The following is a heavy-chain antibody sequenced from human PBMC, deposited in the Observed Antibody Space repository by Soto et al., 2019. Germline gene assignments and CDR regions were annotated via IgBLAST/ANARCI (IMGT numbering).Heavy chain of an antibody. V-gene: IGHV3-23*01. Sequence: EVRLLESGGGLVQPGGSLRLSCAASGFTFSSYAMSWVRQAPGKGLEWGSVISGSGGSTYYADSVKGRFTISRDNSKNTLYLQMNSLRAEDTAVYYCARRSSGWYFDYWGQGTLVTVSS. CDR1: GFTFSSYA. CDR2: ISGSGGST. CDR3: ARRSSGWYFDY. J-gene: IGHJ4*02. D-gene: IGHD6-19*01.